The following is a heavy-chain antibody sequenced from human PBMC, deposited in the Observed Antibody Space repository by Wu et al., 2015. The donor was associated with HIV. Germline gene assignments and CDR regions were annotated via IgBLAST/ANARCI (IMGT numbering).Heavy chain of an antibody. CDR3: ARDRDSSGWSGAFDI. V-gene: IGHV1-2*02. D-gene: IGHD6-19*01. CDR1: GYTFTGYY. Sequence: QVQLVQSGAEVKKPGASVKVSCKASGYTFTGYYMHWVRQAPGQGLEWMGWINPNSGGTNYAQKFQGRVTMTRDTSISTAYMELSRLRSDDTAVYYCARDRDSSGWSGAFDIWGQGTMVTVSS. J-gene: IGHJ3*02. CDR2: INPNSGGT.